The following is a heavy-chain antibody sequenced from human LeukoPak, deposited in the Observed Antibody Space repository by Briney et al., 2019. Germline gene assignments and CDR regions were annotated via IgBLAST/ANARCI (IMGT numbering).Heavy chain of an antibody. Sequence: PGGSLRLSCAASGFTFNRYTLNWVRQAPGKGLEWVSSISSSSSYIYYADPVKGRFTISRHNAKNSVYLQMNSLRVDDTAVYYCARLGEYSGFDRGPIDYWGQGTLVTVSS. CDR3: ARLGEYSGFDRGPIDY. J-gene: IGHJ4*02. V-gene: IGHV3-21*01. CDR1: GFTFNRYT. CDR2: ISSSSSYI. D-gene: IGHD5-12*01.